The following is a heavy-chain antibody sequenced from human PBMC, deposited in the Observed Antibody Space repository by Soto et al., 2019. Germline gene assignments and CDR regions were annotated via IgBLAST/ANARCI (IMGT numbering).Heavy chain of an antibody. V-gene: IGHV3-30-3*01. Sequence: QVQLVESGGGVVQPGRSLRLSCAASGFALSVYARHWVRQAPGKGLEWVAVISYDGTIKHYMDSVKGRFTISRDNSKNMLFLQMNILRPEDTAVFYCARGERSGYYDSWGLGTLVTVSS. CDR3: ARGERSGYYDS. CDR2: ISYDGTIK. CDR1: GFALSVYA. D-gene: IGHD3-3*01. J-gene: IGHJ4*02.